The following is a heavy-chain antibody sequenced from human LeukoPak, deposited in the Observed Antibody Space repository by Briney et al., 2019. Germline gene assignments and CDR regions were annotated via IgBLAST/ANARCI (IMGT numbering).Heavy chain of an antibody. CDR2: IKHDGSED. D-gene: IGHD2-15*01. CDR3: ARDQTPFY. J-gene: IGHJ4*02. CDR1: GFTFSHAW. Sequence: GGSHRLSCAASGFTFSHAWMSWVRQAPEKGLEWVANIKHDGSEDYYLDSVKGRFTISRDKAKSSMWLQMNSLRDEDTAVYYCARDQTPFYWGQGSLVTVSS. V-gene: IGHV3-7*01.